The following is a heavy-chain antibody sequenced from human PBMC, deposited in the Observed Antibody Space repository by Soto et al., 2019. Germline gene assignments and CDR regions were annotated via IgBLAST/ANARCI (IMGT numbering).Heavy chain of an antibody. CDR2: IYPGDSDT. D-gene: IGHD6-6*01. J-gene: IGHJ6*03. CDR1: GYSFTSYW. CDR3: ARQGYSSSSAGGNFYYSYYMDV. V-gene: IGHV5-51*01. Sequence: GDSLKISCKGSGYSFTSYWIGWVRQMPGKGLEWMGSIYPGDSDTRYSPSFQGQVTISADKSISTAYLQWSSLKASDTAMYYCARQGYSSSSAGGNFYYSYYMDVWGKGTTVTVSS.